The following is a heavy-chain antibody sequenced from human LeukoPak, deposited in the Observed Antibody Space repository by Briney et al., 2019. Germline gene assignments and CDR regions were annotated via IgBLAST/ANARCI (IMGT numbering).Heavy chain of an antibody. V-gene: IGHV1-2*02. CDR1: GYTFSGFY. Sequence: ASVKVSCKASGYTFSGFYIHWVRQAPGQGLEWMGWINPNSGVTNYAQKLQGRVTITRDTSIDTAYMQLSRLRSDDTAVYYCARGRGFERLDMDVWGKGTTVTVSS. D-gene: IGHD3-16*01. J-gene: IGHJ6*03. CDR3: ARGRGFERLDMDV. CDR2: INPNSGVT.